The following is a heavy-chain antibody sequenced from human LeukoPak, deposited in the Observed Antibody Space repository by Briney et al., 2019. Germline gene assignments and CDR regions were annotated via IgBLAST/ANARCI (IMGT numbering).Heavy chain of an antibody. CDR1: GFTFSSYA. J-gene: IGHJ4*02. CDR3: AKDLIAARPNSGC. D-gene: IGHD6-6*01. CDR2: ISGSGGST. Sequence: GGSLRLSCAASGFTFSSYAMSWVREAPGRELELVSAISGSGGSTYYADSVKGRFTISRDNSKNTLYLQMNSLRAEDTAVYYCAKDLIAARPNSGCWGQGTLVTVSS. V-gene: IGHV3-23*01.